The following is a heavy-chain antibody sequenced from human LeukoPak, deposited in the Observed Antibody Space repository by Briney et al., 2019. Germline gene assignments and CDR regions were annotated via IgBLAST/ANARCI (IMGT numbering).Heavy chain of an antibody. CDR1: GGSISSYY. CDR2: IYYSGST. D-gene: IGHD3-10*01. Sequence: SETLSLTCTVSGGSISSYYWSWIRQPPGKGLEWIGYIYYSGSTNYNPSLKSRVTISVDTSKNQFSLKLSSVTAADTAVYYCARGDRWFGELLSPSPFDYWGQGTLVTVSS. J-gene: IGHJ4*02. V-gene: IGHV4-59*01. CDR3: ARGDRWFGELLSPSPFDY.